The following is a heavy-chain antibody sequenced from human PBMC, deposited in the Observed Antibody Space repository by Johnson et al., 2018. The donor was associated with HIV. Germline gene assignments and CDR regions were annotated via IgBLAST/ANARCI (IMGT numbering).Heavy chain of an antibody. J-gene: IGHJ3*02. V-gene: IGHV3-11*01. D-gene: IGHD1-26*01. CDR3: ARVWSGSYYSNAFDI. CDR2: ISTSGSTI. Sequence: QVQLVESGGGVVRPGGSLRLSCAASGFIFSDYYMSWIRQAPGRGLDWVSYISTSGSTINYADSVKGRFTISRDNAKNSLYMEMNSLRAEDTALYYCARVWSGSYYSNAFDIWGQGTMVTVSS. CDR1: GFIFSDYY.